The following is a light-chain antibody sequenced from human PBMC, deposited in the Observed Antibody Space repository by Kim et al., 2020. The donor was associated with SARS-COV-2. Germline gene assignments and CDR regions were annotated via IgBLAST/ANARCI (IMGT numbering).Light chain of an antibody. V-gene: IGKV3-20*01. CDR2: RAS. Sequence: LSPGESATLSCRASQSVTANKLAWIQQKPGQAPRFLIYRASSRATGIPDRFSGSGSGTDFTLTISRLEPEDFAVYYCQQYFTAPLTVGGGTKLEI. CDR1: QSVTANK. CDR3: QQYFTAPLT. J-gene: IGKJ4*01.